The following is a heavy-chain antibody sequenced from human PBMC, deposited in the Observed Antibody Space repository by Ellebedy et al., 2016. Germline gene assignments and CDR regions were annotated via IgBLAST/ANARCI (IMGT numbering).Heavy chain of an antibody. D-gene: IGHD6-13*01. CDR3: VKWNSGWYGFDV. CDR2: VFHTGTS. V-gene: IGHV4-59*02. J-gene: IGHJ3*01. Sequence: SETLSLTCNVSGGSVSSDYWNWIRRPPGKGLEWIGYVFHTGTSNYNPSLRSRVTMSVDTSKSQFSLRLTSVTAADTAVYHCVKWNSGWYGFDVWGQGTVVTVSS. CDR1: GGSVSSDY.